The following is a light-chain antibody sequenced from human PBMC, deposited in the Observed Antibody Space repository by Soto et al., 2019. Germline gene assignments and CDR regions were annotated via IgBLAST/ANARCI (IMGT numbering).Light chain of an antibody. CDR1: QSVSSTY. CDR2: GAS. Sequence: EIVFAPSPGPLSLSPGERATLSCRASQSVSSTYVAWYQQKSGQAPRLLIYGASSRATGIPDRFSGSGSGTDFTLTISRLEPEDFAVYYCHQYVSSWTFGQGTKVDIK. V-gene: IGKV3-20*01. J-gene: IGKJ1*01. CDR3: HQYVSSWT.